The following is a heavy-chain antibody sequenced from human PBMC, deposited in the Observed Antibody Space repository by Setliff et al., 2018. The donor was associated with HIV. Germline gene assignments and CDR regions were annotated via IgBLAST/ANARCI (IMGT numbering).Heavy chain of an antibody. CDR1: GGSIRSSDNY. J-gene: IGHJ6*02. CDR2: IYYSGGT. CDR3: ARLRTMRRPGNYYYGMDV. V-gene: IGHV4-30-4*01. Sequence: PSETLSLTCTVSGGSIRSSDNYWSWIRQPPGKALEWIGYIYYSGGTFYNPSLKSRLAISVDTAKNQFSLRLNSVTAADTAVYYCARLRTMRRPGNYYYGMDVWGQGTTVTVSS. D-gene: IGHD3-22*01.